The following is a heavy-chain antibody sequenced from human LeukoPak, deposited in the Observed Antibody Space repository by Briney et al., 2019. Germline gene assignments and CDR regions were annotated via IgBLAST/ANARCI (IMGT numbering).Heavy chain of an antibody. V-gene: IGHV1-18*01. CDR3: ARCLGLELWAADDY. Sequence: ASVKVSCKGSGYTFTSYGISWVRQAPGQGLEWMGWISAYNGNTNYAQKLQGRVTMTTDTSTSTAYMELRSLRSDDTAVYYCARCLGLELWAADDYWGQGTLVTVSS. D-gene: IGHD1-7*01. CDR2: ISAYNGNT. J-gene: IGHJ4*02. CDR1: GYTFTSYG.